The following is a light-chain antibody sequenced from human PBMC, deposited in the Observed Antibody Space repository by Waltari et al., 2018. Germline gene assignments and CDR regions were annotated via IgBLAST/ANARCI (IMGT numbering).Light chain of an antibody. J-gene: IGLJ2*01. Sequence: QSALTQPPSASGSPGPSVTITCRGTSSDGGGYNYVSGYQQHPGKVPKLTIFEVSKRPSGVPDRFSGSKSGNTASLTVSGLQAEDEADYYCSSFAGGGNPVLFGGGTRLTVL. CDR3: SSFAGGGNPVL. CDR1: SSDGGGYNY. V-gene: IGLV2-8*01. CDR2: EVS.